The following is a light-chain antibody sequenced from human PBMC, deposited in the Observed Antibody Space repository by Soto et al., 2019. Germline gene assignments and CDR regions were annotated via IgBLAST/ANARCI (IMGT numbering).Light chain of an antibody. CDR1: QGISNY. V-gene: IGKV1-27*01. CDR2: AAS. J-gene: IGKJ1*01. CDR3: QKYNSAPRT. Sequence: DIQMTQSPSSLSASVVDIVTITFRASQGISNYLAWYQQKPGKVPKLLIYAASTLQSGVPSRFSGSGSGTDFTLTISSLQPEDVATYYCQKYNSAPRTCGQGTKVDIK.